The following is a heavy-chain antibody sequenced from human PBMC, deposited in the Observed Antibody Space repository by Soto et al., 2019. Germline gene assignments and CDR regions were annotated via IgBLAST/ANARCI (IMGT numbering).Heavy chain of an antibody. CDR1: GLTVYTYW. CDR3: AQGTFFQSRLYFDC. CDR2: ISSSGGST. V-gene: IGHV3-23*01. D-gene: IGHD1-1*01. J-gene: IGHJ4*02. Sequence: GGSIRISCAASGLTVYTYWMHWVRQAPGEGLLWVSAISSSGGSTNYADSVKGRFTISRDNSKNTLYLRMNSLRAEDTALYYCAQGTFFQSRLYFDCWGQGTLVTVSS.